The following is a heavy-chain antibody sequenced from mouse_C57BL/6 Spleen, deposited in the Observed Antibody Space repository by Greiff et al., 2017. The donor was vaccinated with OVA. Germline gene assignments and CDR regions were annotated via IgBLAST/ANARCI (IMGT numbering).Heavy chain of an antibody. V-gene: IGHV1-18*01. CDR3: ARSGGDPAWFAY. Sequence: EVQLQQSGPELVKPGASVKIPCKASGYTFTDYNMDWVKQSHGKSLEWIGDINPNNGGTNYNQKFKGKATLTVDKSSSTAYMELRSLTSEDTAVYYCARSGGDPAWFAYWGQGTLVTVSA. J-gene: IGHJ3*01. CDR1: GYTFTDYN. CDR2: INPNNGGT. D-gene: IGHD2-13*01.